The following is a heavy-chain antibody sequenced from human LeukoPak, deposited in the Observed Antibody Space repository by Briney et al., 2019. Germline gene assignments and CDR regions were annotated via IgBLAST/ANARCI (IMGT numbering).Heavy chain of an antibody. CDR3: ARGYGDYASWFDP. J-gene: IGHJ5*02. CDR1: GASISSYY. CDR2: IYYSGST. Sequence: SETLSLTCTVSGASISSYYWSWIRQPPGKGLEWIGYIYYSGSTNYNPSLKSRVTISVDTSKNQFSLKLSSVTAADTAVYYCARGYGDYASWFDPWGQGTLVTVSS. D-gene: IGHD4-17*01. V-gene: IGHV4-59*08.